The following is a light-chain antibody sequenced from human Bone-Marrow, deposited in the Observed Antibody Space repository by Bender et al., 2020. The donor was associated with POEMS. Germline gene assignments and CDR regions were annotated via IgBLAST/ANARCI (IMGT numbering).Light chain of an antibody. J-gene: IGLJ3*02. Sequence: QSVLTQPPSASGTPGQMVTISCSGSNSNIGTNAVNWYQHFPGTAPKLLIYSYNQRPSGVPDRFYAFKSGTSASLAISGLQSEDEADYYGAAWDAGLSGGVFGGGTKLTVL. V-gene: IGLV1-44*01. CDR1: NSNIGTNA. CDR3: AAWDAGLSGGV. CDR2: SYN.